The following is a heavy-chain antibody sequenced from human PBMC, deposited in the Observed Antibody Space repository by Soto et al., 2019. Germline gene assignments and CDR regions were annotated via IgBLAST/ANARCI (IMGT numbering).Heavy chain of an antibody. V-gene: IGHV3-33*01. D-gene: IGHD6-6*01. J-gene: IGHJ4*02. Sequence: QVQLVESGGGVVQPGRSLRLSCAASGFTFSSYGMHWVRQDPGQGLEWVAVIWYDGSNKYYADSVKGRFTISRDNSKNTLYLQINSLRAEDTAVYYCARDPHHYGRASSHFDYWGQGTLVTVSS. CDR2: IWYDGSNK. CDR3: ARDPHHYGRASSHFDY. CDR1: GFTFSSYG.